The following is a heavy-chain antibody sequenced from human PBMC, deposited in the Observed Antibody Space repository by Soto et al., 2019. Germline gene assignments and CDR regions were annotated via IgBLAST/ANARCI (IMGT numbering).Heavy chain of an antibody. CDR2: IYYSGRT. CDR3: ARLRKTGVPQAYLDH. D-gene: IGHD3-10*01. J-gene: IGHJ4*02. V-gene: IGHV4-39*01. Sequence: RSETLSLTCIVSGESISSSSYYWGWIRQPPGKGLEWIGSIYYSGRTYYNPSFKSRVTISIDTSKNQFSLKLSSVTATDTAVYYCARLRKTGVPQAYLDHWGQGARVTVSA. CDR1: GESISSSSYY.